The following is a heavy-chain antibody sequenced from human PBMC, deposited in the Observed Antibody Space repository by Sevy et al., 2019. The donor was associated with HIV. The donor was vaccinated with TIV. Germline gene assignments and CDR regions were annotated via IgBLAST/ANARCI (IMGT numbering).Heavy chain of an antibody. CDR1: GFTFSSYG. CDR2: ISYDGSNK. V-gene: IGHV3-30*18. Sequence: GSLRLSCAASGFTFSSYGMHWVRQAPGKGLEWVAVISYDGSNKYYADSVKGRFTISRDNSKNTLYLQMNSLRAEDTAVYYCAKEGQTTVTTLDYWGQGTLVTVSS. D-gene: IGHD4-17*01. J-gene: IGHJ4*02. CDR3: AKEGQTTVTTLDY.